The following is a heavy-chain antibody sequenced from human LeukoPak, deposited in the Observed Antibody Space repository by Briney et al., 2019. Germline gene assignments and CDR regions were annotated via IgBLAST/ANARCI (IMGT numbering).Heavy chain of an antibody. CDR1: GFPFKNYA. J-gene: IGHJ6*03. CDR2: ISASGSSA. D-gene: IGHD2-15*01. Sequence: GGSLRLSCAASGFPFKNYAMSWVRQAPGKGLEWVLGISASGSSAYYADPVKGRFTISRDNSNNMVYLNMNNLRADDTAVYYCAKGGDVVLVAATSNYLDVWGKGTTVTVSS. CDR3: AKGGDVVLVAATSNYLDV. V-gene: IGHV3-23*01.